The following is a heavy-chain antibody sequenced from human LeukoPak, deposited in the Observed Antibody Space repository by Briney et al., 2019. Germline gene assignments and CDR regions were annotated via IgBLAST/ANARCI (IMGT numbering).Heavy chain of an antibody. J-gene: IGHJ4*02. CDR1: GFIVSSNY. D-gene: IGHD2-15*01. CDR3: AKAPVTSCRGAFCYPFDY. V-gene: IGHV3-66*01. CDR2: TYGGGNT. Sequence: PGGSLRLACAASGFIVSSNYMTWVRQAPGKGLEWVSVTYGGGNTVYLDSVKGRFTVSRDDSRSTLYLQMNSLRAEDAAVYYCAKAPVTSCRGAFCYPFDYWGQGTLVTVSS.